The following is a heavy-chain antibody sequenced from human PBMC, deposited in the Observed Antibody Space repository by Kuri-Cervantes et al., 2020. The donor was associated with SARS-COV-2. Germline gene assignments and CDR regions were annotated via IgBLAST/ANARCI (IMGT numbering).Heavy chain of an antibody. Sequence: ASVKVSCKASGYTFISYYIHWVRQAPGQGLEWMGWISAYNGNTNYAQKLQGRVTMTTDTSTSTAYMELRSLRSDDTAVYYCAREYYDFWSGAFYYYYGMDVWGQGTTVTVSS. CDR3: AREYYDFWSGAFYYYYGMDV. CDR1: GYTFISYY. D-gene: IGHD3-3*01. V-gene: IGHV1-18*04. J-gene: IGHJ6*02. CDR2: ISAYNGNT.